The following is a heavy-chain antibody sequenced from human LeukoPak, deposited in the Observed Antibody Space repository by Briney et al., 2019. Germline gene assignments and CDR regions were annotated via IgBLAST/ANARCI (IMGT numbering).Heavy chain of an antibody. V-gene: IGHV3-7*03. CDR2: IKLDGSEK. CDR3: ARGALGGIQLWFGDY. D-gene: IGHD5-18*01. J-gene: IGHJ4*02. Sequence: GGSLRLSCVASGFTFGKYWMSWVRQAPGKGLEWVANIKLDGSEKNYVDSVKGRFTISRDNTKNSLYLQMNSLRAEDTAVYYCARGALGGIQLWFGDYWGQGTLVTVSS. CDR1: GFTFGKYW.